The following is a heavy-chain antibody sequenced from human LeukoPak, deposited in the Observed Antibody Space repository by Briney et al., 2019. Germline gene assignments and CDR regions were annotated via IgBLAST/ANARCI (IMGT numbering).Heavy chain of an antibody. CDR3: ARGYDYYDICGYGY. J-gene: IGHJ4*02. V-gene: IGHV3-7*02. CDR1: GFTFSSYW. Sequence: GGPLRLSCSASGFTFSSYWMSWVRQAPGKGLEWVAKIKEDGGAKDHVDSVKGRFTISRDNAKNLLYLQMNGLRAEDTAVYYCARGYDYYDICGYGYWGQGTLVTVSS. CDR2: IKEDGGAK. D-gene: IGHD3-22*01.